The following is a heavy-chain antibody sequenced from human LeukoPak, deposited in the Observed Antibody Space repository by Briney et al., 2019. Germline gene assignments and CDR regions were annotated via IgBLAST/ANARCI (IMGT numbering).Heavy chain of an antibody. Sequence: GGSLRLSCAASGFTFSNAWMSWVRQAPGKGLEWVAVISYDGSNKYYADSVKGRFTISRDNSKNTLYLQMNSLRAEDTAVYYCARDLMAYFDYWGQGTLVTVSS. CDR2: ISYDGSNK. CDR3: ARDLMAYFDY. CDR1: GFTFSNAW. V-gene: IGHV3-30*03. J-gene: IGHJ4*02. D-gene: IGHD5-24*01.